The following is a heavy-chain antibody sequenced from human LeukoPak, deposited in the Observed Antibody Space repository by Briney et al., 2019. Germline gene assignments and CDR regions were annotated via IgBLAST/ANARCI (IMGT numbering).Heavy chain of an antibody. D-gene: IGHD3-22*01. V-gene: IGHV5-51*01. Sequence: GESLKISCKGSGYRSTTYWIAWVRQMPGKGLEWMGIIYPGDSDTRYSPSFQGQVTISADKSITTAYLQWSSLKASDTAMYYCARLYDSIGYYYTYAMDVWGQGTTVTVSS. J-gene: IGHJ6*02. CDR2: IYPGDSDT. CDR1: GYRSTTYW. CDR3: ARLYDSIGYYYTYAMDV.